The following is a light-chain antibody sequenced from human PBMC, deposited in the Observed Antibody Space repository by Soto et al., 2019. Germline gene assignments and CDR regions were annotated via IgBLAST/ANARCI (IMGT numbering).Light chain of an antibody. Sequence: QSVLTQPPSVSAAPGQKVTISCSGSSSNIGNNYVSWYQQLPGTAPKLLIYENNKRPSGIPDRFSGSKSGTSATLDITGLQTGDEADYYCGTWGSSLSDEGVFGAGTKVTVL. CDR2: ENN. CDR3: GTWGSSLSDEGV. V-gene: IGLV1-51*02. CDR1: SSNIGNNY. J-gene: IGLJ1*01.